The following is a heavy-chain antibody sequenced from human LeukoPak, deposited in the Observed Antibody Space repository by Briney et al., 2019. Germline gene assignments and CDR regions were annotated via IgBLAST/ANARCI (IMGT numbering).Heavy chain of an antibody. CDR3: ARARGGYNSLFDY. CDR2: INHSGST. V-gene: IGHV4-34*01. J-gene: IGHJ4*02. CDR1: GGSFSGYY. Sequence: PSETLSLTCAVYGGSFSGYYWSWIRQPPGKGLEWIGEINHSGSTNYNPSLKSRVTISVDTSKNQFSLKLSSVTAADTAVYYCARARGGYNSLFDYWGQGTLVTVSS. D-gene: IGHD5-24*01.